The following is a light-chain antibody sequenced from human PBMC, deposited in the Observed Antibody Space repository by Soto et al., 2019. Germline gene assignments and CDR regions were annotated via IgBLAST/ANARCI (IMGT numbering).Light chain of an antibody. CDR2: EGT. CDR1: SSDVVTYNL. Sequence: QSVLTQPASVSGSPGQSISISCTGTSSDVVTYNLVSWYQQHPGKAPTVLIYEGTKRPSGVSNRFSGSKSGNTASLTISGLQTEDGADYYCYSFAGSTTFSYVFGPGTKVTVL. V-gene: IGLV2-23*03. J-gene: IGLJ1*01. CDR3: YSFAGSTTFSYV.